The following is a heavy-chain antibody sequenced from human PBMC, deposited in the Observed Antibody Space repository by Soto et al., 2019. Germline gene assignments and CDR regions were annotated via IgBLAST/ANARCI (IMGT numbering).Heavy chain of an antibody. V-gene: IGHV6-1*01. CDR2: TYYRSRWYS. CDR1: GDSVSSNGAA. CDR3: ARDPPGFHSAFDF. Sequence: PSQTLSLTCAISGDSVSSNGAAWNWIRQSPSRGLEWLGRTYYRSRWYSDYAPSVKSRITVNPDTSQNQFSLQLNFVTPEDTAIYYCARDPPGFHSAFDFWGQGTLVTVSS. J-gene: IGHJ4*02. D-gene: IGHD4-4*01.